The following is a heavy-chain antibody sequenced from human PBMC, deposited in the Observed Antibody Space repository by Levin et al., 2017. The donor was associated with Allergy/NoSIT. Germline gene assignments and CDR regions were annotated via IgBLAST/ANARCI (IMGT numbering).Heavy chain of an antibody. CDR3: ARLAVAGPSSY. V-gene: IGHV3-74*01. Sequence: LSLPCAASGFTFRSYWMHWVRQALGKGLVWVSRINSDGSSTSYADSVKGRFTISRDNARNTLYLQMNSLRAEDTAVYYCARLAVAGPSSYWGQGTLVTVSS. J-gene: IGHJ4*02. CDR2: INSDGSST. CDR1: GFTFRSYW. D-gene: IGHD6-19*01.